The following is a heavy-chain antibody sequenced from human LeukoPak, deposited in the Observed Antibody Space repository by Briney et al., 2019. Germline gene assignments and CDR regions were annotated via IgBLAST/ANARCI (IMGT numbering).Heavy chain of an antibody. D-gene: IGHD3-9*01. CDR2: INPNSGGT. CDR3: ARGGRLRYFDWLTRPAYYYYYYMDV. J-gene: IGHJ6*03. V-gene: IGHV1-2*02. CDR1: GYTFTGYY. Sequence: ASVKVSCKASGYTFTGYYMHWVRQAPGQGLEWMGWINPNSGGTNYVQKFQGRVTMTRDTSISTAYMELSRLRSDDTAVYYCARGGRLRYFDWLTRPAYYYYYYMDVWGKGTTVTISS.